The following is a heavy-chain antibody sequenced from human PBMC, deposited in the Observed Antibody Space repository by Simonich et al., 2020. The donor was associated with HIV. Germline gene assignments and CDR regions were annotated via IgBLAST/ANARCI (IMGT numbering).Heavy chain of an antibody. CDR1: GGSIIYSRSYY. CDR3: ARRTTAYYEFWSRVYFDF. Sequence: QLQLQESGPGLVTPSENLSLTCSVSGGSIIYSRSYYWVWIRQPPGKGREWIGEVRRRETTNANPSLKSRDTIVVDTSKNQFALKLNSATAADAAVDYCARRTTAYYEFWSRVYFDFWGQGTLVTVSS. V-gene: IGHV4-39*01. J-gene: IGHJ4*02. CDR2: VRRRETT. D-gene: IGHD3-3*01.